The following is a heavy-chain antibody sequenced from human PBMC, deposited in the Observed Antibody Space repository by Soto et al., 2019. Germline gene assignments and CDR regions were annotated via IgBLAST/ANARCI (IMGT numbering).Heavy chain of an antibody. CDR3: ATQIYHYFDY. CDR1: GYTFTSYG. V-gene: IGHV1-18*01. CDR2: ISAYNGNT. Sequence: ASVKVSCKASGYTFTSYGISWVRQAPGQGLEWMGWISAYNGNTNYAQKHQGRVTMTTDTSTSTAYIEMRSLRSEDTAVYYCATQIYHYFDYWGQGTLVTVSS. J-gene: IGHJ4*02.